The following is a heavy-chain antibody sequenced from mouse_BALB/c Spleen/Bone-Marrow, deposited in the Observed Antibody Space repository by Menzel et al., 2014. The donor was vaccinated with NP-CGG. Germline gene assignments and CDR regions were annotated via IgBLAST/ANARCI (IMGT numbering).Heavy chain of an antibody. Sequence: EVQGVESGAELVKPGASVKLSCTASGFNIXDTYMHWVKQRSEQGLEWIGRIDPANGNTKYDPKFQGKATITADTSSNTAYLQLSSLTSEDTAVYYCARWEYYAMDYWGQGTSVTVSS. D-gene: IGHD4-1*01. V-gene: IGHV14-3*02. CDR3: ARWEYYAMDY. CDR2: IDPANGNT. J-gene: IGHJ4*01. CDR1: GFNIXDTY.